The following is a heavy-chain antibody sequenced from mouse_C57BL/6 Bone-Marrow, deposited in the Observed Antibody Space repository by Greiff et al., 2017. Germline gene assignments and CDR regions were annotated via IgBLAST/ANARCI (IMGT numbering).Heavy chain of an antibody. CDR2: IYPSSGIT. Sequence: VQLQESGAELARPGASVKLSCKASGYTFTSYGISWVKQRTGQGLEWIGEIYPSSGITYYNEKFKGKATLTADKSSSTAYMELRSLTSDDSAVYFCARRSIYDGFAYWGRGTLVTVSA. V-gene: IGHV1-81*01. CDR1: GYTFTSYG. CDR3: ARRSIYDGFAY. D-gene: IGHD2-3*01. J-gene: IGHJ3*01.